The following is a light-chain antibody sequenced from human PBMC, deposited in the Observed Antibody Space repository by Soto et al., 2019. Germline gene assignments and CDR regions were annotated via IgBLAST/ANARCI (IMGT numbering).Light chain of an antibody. CDR1: ISNIGAGYD. V-gene: IGLV1-40*01. Sequence: QPVLTQPPAVSGAPGQRVTISCTGSISNIGAGYDVRWYQQLPGTVPKVLIYGNSNRPSGVPDRFSGSKSGTSASLAITGLQAEDEADYYCQSYDISLSGFHVFGTGTKVTVL. CDR2: GNS. J-gene: IGLJ1*01. CDR3: QSYDISLSGFHV.